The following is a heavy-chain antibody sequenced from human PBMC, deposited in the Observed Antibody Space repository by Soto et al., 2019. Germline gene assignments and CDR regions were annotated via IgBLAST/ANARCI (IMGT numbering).Heavy chain of an antibody. D-gene: IGHD1-26*01. V-gene: IGHV4-34*01. CDR3: ARRWGAAFDY. CDR2: INHSGST. J-gene: IGHJ4*02. Sequence: PSETLSLTCAVYGGSFSGYYWNWIRQPPGKGLEWIGEINHSGSTNYNPSLKSRVTISVDTSKNQFSLKLSSVTAADTAVYYCARRWGAAFDYWGQGTLVTVSS. CDR1: GGSFSGYY.